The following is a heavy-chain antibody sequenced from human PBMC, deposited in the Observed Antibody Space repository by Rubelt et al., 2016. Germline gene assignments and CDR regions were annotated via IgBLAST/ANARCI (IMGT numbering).Heavy chain of an antibody. CDR3: ARNLDDKNHCIWTDFFDY. Sequence: QVQLVQSGAEVKKPGASVKVSCKASGYTFTGYYMHWVRQAPGQGLEWMGWINPNSGGTNYAQKFQGRVTMTRDTSISTAYMERSMLRSDDTAVYFCARNLDDKNHCIWTDFFDYWGQGTLVTVSS. CDR2: INPNSGGT. V-gene: IGHV1-2*02. D-gene: IGHD3/OR15-3a*01. CDR1: GYTFTGYY. J-gene: IGHJ4*02.